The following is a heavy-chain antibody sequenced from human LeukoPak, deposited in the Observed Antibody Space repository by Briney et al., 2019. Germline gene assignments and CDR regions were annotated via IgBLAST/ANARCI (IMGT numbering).Heavy chain of an antibody. CDR3: ARDVRDGYNFYYYHYYYMDV. Sequence: SETLSLTCAVYGGSFSGYYWSWIRQPPGKGLEWIGEINHSGSTNYNPSLKSRVTISVDTSKNQFSLKLSSVTAADTAVYYCARDVRDGYNFYYYHYYYMDVWGKGTTVTVSS. J-gene: IGHJ6*03. CDR1: GGSFSGYY. V-gene: IGHV4-34*01. D-gene: IGHD5-24*01. CDR2: INHSGST.